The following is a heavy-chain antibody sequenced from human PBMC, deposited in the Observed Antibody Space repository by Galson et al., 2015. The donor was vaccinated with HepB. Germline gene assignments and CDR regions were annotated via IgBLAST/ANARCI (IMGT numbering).Heavy chain of an antibody. Sequence: SLRLSCAASRFTFGDYYMSWIRQAPGKGLEWISYIINSGSYTNYADSVKGRFTISRDNAKNSLYLQMNSLRAEDTAVYYCARVHPEYTSGWYRQALYYFDSWGQGTLVAVSS. D-gene: IGHD6-19*01. V-gene: IGHV3-11*05. J-gene: IGHJ4*02. CDR2: IINSGSYT. CDR3: ARVHPEYTSGWYRQALYYFDS. CDR1: RFTFGDYY.